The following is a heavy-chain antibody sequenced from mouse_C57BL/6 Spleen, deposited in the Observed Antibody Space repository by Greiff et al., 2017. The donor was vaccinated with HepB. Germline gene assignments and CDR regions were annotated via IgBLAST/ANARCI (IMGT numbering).Heavy chain of an antibody. J-gene: IGHJ2*01. V-gene: IGHV1-42*01. CDR2: INPSTGGT. CDR1: GYSFTGYY. D-gene: IGHD1-1*01. Sequence: EVQLQQSGPELVKPGASVKISCKASGYSFTGYYMNWVKQSPEKSLEWIGEINPSTGGTTYNQKFKAKATLTVDKSSSTAYMQLKSLTSEDSAVYYCARNHGTYFDYWGQGTTLTVSS. CDR3: ARNHGTYFDY.